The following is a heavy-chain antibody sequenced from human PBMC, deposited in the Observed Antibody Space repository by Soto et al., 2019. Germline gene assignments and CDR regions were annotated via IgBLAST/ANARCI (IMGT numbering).Heavy chain of an antibody. CDR3: AREVGAPSGWLDS. D-gene: IGHD1-26*01. CDR2: ISATGGLK. J-gene: IGHJ5*01. CDR1: GFTFTNYA. Sequence: EVQLSESGGRLGQPGGSLRLSCAASGFTFTNYAMTWVRQSPGKGLQWVSGISATGGLKYYADSVQGRFTISRDNSKNTLYLQMDNLGDEDTAIYYCAREVGAPSGWLDSWGQGTQVTVSS. V-gene: IGHV3-23*01.